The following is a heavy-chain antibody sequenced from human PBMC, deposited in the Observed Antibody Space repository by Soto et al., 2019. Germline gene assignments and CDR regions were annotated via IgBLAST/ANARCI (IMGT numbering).Heavy chain of an antibody. Sequence: VQLVESGGGVIQPGGSLRLSCTASGFTFNNFAMHWVRQAPGKGLEWVAFISYDGTYKYYADSVRGRFTVYRDNSKSTLFLQMNSLKFEDTAVYVCANEVDVAFSSLQYGMDVWGQGTTVTVSS. J-gene: IGHJ6*02. CDR1: GFTFNNFA. V-gene: IGHV3-30*14. D-gene: IGHD5-12*01. CDR3: ANEVDVAFSSLQYGMDV. CDR2: ISYDGTYK.